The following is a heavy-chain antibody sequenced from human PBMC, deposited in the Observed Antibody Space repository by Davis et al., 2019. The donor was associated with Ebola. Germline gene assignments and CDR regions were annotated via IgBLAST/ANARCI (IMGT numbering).Heavy chain of an antibody. D-gene: IGHD1-26*01. CDR3: ARRVGARSGFDS. CDR2: MNPNSGNT. V-gene: IGHV1-8*01. CDR1: GYTFTSYD. Sequence: AASVKVSCKASGYTFTSYDINSARPPTGQGLEWMGWMNPNSGNTGYAQKFQGRITMTRNISISTAYMELSSLRSDDTAVYYCARRVGARSGFDSWGQGSLVTVSS. J-gene: IGHJ4*02.